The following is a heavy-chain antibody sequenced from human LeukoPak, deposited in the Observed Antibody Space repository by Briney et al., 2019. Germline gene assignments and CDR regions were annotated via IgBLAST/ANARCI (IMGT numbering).Heavy chain of an antibody. CDR3: AKRYSGYEVFYYYYYMDV. Sequence: QPGGSLRLSCAASGFTFSSYGMHWVRQAPGKGLEWVAFIRYDGSNKYYADSVKGRFTISRDNSKNTLYLQMNSLRAEDTAVYYCAKRYSGYEVFYYYYYMDVWGKGTTVTVSS. J-gene: IGHJ6*03. V-gene: IGHV3-30*02. CDR2: IRYDGSNK. CDR1: GFTFSSYG. D-gene: IGHD5-12*01.